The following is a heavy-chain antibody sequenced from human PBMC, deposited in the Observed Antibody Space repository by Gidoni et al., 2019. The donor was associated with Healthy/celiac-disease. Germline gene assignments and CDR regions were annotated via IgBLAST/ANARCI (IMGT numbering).Heavy chain of an antibody. J-gene: IGHJ4*02. V-gene: IGHV4-39*01. CDR3: ATGGGALDY. D-gene: IGHD2-21*01. CDR1: GGSISSSSYY. Sequence: QLQLQESGPGLVKPSETLPLTCTVSGGSISSSSYYRGWIRQPPGKGLEWIGSIYYSGSTYYNPSLKSRVTISVDTSKNQFSLKLSSVTAADTAVYYCATGGGALDYWGQGTLVTVSS. CDR2: IYYSGST.